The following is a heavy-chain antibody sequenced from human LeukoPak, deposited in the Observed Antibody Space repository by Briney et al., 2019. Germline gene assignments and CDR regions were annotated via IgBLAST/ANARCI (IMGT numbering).Heavy chain of an antibody. J-gene: IGHJ4*02. CDR2: IYHSGST. D-gene: IGHD3-16*01. V-gene: IGHV4-30-2*01. Sequence: SQTLSLTCAVSGGSISSGGYSRSWIRQPPGKGLEWIGYIYHSGSTYYNPSLKSRVTISVDRSKNQFSLKLSSVTAADTAVYYCARTYYDYVWGSYRTYYFDYWGQGTLVTVSS. CDR1: GGSISSGGYS. CDR3: ARTYYDYVWGSYRTYYFDY.